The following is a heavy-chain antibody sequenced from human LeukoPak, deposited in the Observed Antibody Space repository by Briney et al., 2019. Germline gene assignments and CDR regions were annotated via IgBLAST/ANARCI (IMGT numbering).Heavy chain of an antibody. CDR1: GVTFSGHS. CDR2: IFGKGVKT. J-gene: IGHJ6*02. V-gene: IGHV3-23*01. CDR3: ASVGDWSNYFGMDA. D-gene: IGHD3-16*01. Sequence: GGSLRLSCAASGVTFSGHSMTWVRQPPGRGLGWGAVIFGKGVKTYHADSLKGRFTISRDHSKITLYLQMNSLRADDTAVYYCASVGDWSNYFGMDAWGQGTTVSVSS.